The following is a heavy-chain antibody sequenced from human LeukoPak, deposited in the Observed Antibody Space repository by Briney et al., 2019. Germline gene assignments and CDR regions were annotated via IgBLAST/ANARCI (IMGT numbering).Heavy chain of an antibody. CDR2: ISTISSDI. Sequence: GGSLRLSCAAYGFASRNSVMSWVRQPPGKGLEWVSSISTISSDIYYAVSVKGRCTISRDNAKNSLYLQMNSLRAEDTAVYSCAREVRYCSSTSCYGHYYYMDVWGKGTTVTVSS. V-gene: IGHV3-21*01. J-gene: IGHJ6*03. CDR3: AREVRYCSSTSCYGHYYYMDV. CDR1: GFASRNSV. D-gene: IGHD2-2*01.